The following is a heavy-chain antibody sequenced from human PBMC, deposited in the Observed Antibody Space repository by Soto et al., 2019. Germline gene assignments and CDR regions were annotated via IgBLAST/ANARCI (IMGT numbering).Heavy chain of an antibody. CDR3: ARVLRYSSSSGTFDY. Sequence: SETLSLTCTVSGGSVSSGSYYWSWIRQPPGKGLEWIGYIYYSGSTNYNPSLKSRVTISVDTSKNQFSLKLSSVTAADTAVYYCARVLRYSSSSGTFDYWGQGTLVTVSS. V-gene: IGHV4-61*01. J-gene: IGHJ4*02. CDR1: GGSVSSGSYY. D-gene: IGHD6-6*01. CDR2: IYYSGST.